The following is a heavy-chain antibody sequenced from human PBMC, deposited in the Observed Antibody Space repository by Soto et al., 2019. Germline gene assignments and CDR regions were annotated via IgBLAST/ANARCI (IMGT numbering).Heavy chain of an antibody. D-gene: IGHD3-9*01. CDR1: GFTFSSYW. J-gene: IGHJ4*02. V-gene: IGHV3-7*03. CDR2: IKQDGSEK. Sequence: GGSLRLSCAASGFTFSSYWMSWVRQAPGKGLEWVANIKQDGSEKYYVDSVKGRFTISRDNAKNSLYLQMNSLRAEDTAVYYCARSLYYDILTGYYFDYWGQGTLVTVSS. CDR3: ARSLYYDILTGYYFDY.